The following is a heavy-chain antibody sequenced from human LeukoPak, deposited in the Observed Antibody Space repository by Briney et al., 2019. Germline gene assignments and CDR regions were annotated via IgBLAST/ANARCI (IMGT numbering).Heavy chain of an antibody. Sequence: GASVKVSCKAYGYTLTGYYMHWVRQAPGQGLESMGWISAYNGNTNYAQKLQGRVTMTTETSTSTAYMELRSLRSDDTAVYYCARGTTDLGYCSSTSCYGGYYYMDVWGKGTTVTVSS. CDR2: ISAYNGNT. CDR1: GYTLTGYY. J-gene: IGHJ6*03. V-gene: IGHV1-18*04. D-gene: IGHD2-2*01. CDR3: ARGTTDLGYCSSTSCYGGYYYMDV.